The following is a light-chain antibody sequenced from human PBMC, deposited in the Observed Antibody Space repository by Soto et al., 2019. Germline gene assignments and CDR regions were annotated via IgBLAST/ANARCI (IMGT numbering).Light chain of an antibody. J-gene: IGLJ3*02. Sequence: QSALTQPASVSGSPGQSITISCTGTSSDVGAYNYVSWYQQHPGKAPKLMIYEVSNRPSGVSNRFSGSKSANTAFLTISGLQAGDEADYYCSSYTSSSTWLFGGGTQLTVL. CDR3: SSYTSSSTWL. V-gene: IGLV2-14*03. CDR1: SSDVGAYNY. CDR2: EVS.